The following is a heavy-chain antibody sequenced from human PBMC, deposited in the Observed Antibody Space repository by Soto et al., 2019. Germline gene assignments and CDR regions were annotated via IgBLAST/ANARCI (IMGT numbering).Heavy chain of an antibody. Sequence: VGMQSPWDGVADVTFGINGMALFGTAPGKGLAWVSAISGSGGSTYYADSVKGRFTISRDNSKNTLYLQMNSLRAEDTAVYYCAKATTHGDYYYSAGTAVWGQGATVTFSS. CDR1: DVTFGING. J-gene: IGHJ6*02. V-gene: IGHV3-23*01. CDR3: AKATTHGDYYYSAGTAV. D-gene: IGHD4-17*01. CDR2: ISGSGGST.